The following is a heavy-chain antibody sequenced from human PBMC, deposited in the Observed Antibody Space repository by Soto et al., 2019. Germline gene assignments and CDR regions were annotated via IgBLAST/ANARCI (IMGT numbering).Heavy chain of an antibody. D-gene: IGHD3-16*01. CDR1: GYSVSSSSAA. Sequence: SHTLSLTCDISGYSVSSSSAALNWIRQSPSRGLEWLGRTYYRSKWIHEYTLSMESRITINPDTSKNQFSLHIYSVTPEDTAVYYCAGVVWFRGMDVWGQGTPVTVS. J-gene: IGHJ6*02. V-gene: IGHV6-1*01. CDR3: AGVVWFRGMDV. CDR2: TYYRSKWIH.